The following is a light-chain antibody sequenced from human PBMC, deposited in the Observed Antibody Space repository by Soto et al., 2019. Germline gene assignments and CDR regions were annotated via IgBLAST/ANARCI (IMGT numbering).Light chain of an antibody. CDR1: QSISAY. CDR2: GAT. CDR3: QQTFSTPLT. J-gene: IGKJ4*01. Sequence: DIQMTQSPSSLSASVGDRVTITCRASQSISAYLNWFQHKPGRDPKLLIYGATSLQGGVPSRFTGSGSGTDFTLTISSLQPEDFAAYYCQQTFSTPLTFGGGTNLEIK. V-gene: IGKV1-39*01.